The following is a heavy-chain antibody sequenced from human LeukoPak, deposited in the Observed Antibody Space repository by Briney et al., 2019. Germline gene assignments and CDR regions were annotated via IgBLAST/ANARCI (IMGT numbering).Heavy chain of an antibody. CDR2: LYSGGNT. CDR1: GITVSSNY. V-gene: IGHV3-66*04. J-gene: IGHJ6*02. CDR3: ARPLFAGDYAYYRMDV. Sequence: GGSLRLSCAASGITVSSNYMSWVRQAPGKGLEWVSVLYSGGNTYYADSVKGRFIISRDNSKNTLYLQMNSLRAEDTAVYYCARPLFAGDYAYYRMDVWGQGTAVTVSS. D-gene: IGHD3-16*01.